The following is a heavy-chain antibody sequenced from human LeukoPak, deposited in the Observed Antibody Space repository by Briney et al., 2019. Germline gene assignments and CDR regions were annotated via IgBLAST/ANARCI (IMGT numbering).Heavy chain of an antibody. D-gene: IGHD2-15*01. CDR2: IYPGDSDT. V-gene: IGHV5-51*01. Sequence: GESLKISCKGSGYIFTSYWIGWVRQMPGKGLEWMGIIYPGDSDTRYSPSFQGQVTISADKSISTAYLQWSSLKASDTAMYYCARSCSGGSCFPENFDYWGQGTLVTVSS. J-gene: IGHJ4*02. CDR1: GYIFTSYW. CDR3: ARSCSGGSCFPENFDY.